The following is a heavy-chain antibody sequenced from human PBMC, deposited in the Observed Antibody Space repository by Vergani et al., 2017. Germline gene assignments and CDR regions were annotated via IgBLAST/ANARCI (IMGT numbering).Heavy chain of an antibody. CDR3: ARGAARITMVRGVIGAFDI. D-gene: IGHD3-10*01. Sequence: QVQLVQSGAEVKKPGASVKVSCKASGGTFSSYAISWVRQAPGQGLEWMGRIIPILGTANYAQKFQGRVTITADESTCTAYMELSSLRSEDTAVYYCARGAARITMVRGVIGAFDIWGQGTMVTVSS. J-gene: IGHJ3*02. CDR2: IIPILGTA. CDR1: GGTFSSYA. V-gene: IGHV1-69*11.